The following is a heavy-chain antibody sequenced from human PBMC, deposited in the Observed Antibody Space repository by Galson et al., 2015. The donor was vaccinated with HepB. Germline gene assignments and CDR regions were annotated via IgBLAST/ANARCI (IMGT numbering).Heavy chain of an antibody. CDR1: GGSISSYY. CDR3: ARDGREYSGYDWGLFDY. J-gene: IGHJ4*02. V-gene: IGHV4-59*01. CDR2: IYYSGST. Sequence: ETLSLTCTASGGSISSYYWSWIRQPPGKGLEWIGYIYYSGSTNYNPSLKSRVTISVDTSRNQFSLKLSSVTAADTAVYYCARDGREYSGYDWGLFDYWGQGTLVTVSS. D-gene: IGHD5-12*01.